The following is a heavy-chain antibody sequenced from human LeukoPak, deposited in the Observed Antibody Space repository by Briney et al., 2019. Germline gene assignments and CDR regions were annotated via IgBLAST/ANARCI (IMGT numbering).Heavy chain of an antibody. CDR3: ARQWGWLQFVDV. CDR1: GGSFSGYY. Sequence: SETLSLTCAVYGGSFSGYYWSWIRQPPGKGLEWIGEINHSGSTNYNPSLKSRITISVNTSKNQFSLKLSSVTAADTAVYYCARQWGWLQFVDVWGKGTTVTISS. J-gene: IGHJ6*04. CDR2: INHSGST. D-gene: IGHD5-24*01. V-gene: IGHV4-34*01.